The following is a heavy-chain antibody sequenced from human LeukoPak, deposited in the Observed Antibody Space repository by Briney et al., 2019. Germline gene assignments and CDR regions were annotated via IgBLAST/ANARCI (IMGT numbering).Heavy chain of an antibody. CDR2: ISGSGGST. D-gene: IGHD2-2*01. J-gene: IGHJ4*02. CDR1: GFTFSSYA. V-gene: IGHV3-23*01. CDR3: AKVSDIVVVPAALDY. Sequence: GGSLRLSCAASGFTFSSYAMSWVRQAPGKGLEWVSAISGSGGSTYYADSVKGRFTISRDNSNNTLYLQLNSMRAEDKAVYYCAKVSDIVVVPAALDYWGQGTMVTVSS.